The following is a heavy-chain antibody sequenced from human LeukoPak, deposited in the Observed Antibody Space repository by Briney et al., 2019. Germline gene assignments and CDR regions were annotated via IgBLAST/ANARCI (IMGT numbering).Heavy chain of an antibody. CDR2: ISNSGSII. CDR3: ARAAKFEFYFDY. D-gene: IGHD3-10*01. J-gene: IGHJ4*02. CDR1: GFTFSDYY. Sequence: RGSLRLSCAASGFTFSDYYMNWIRQSPGKGLEWVSYISNSGSIIYYADSVKGRFTISRDNAKNSLYLQMNSLRAEDTAVYYCARAAKFEFYFDYWGQGTLVTVSS. V-gene: IGHV3-11*04.